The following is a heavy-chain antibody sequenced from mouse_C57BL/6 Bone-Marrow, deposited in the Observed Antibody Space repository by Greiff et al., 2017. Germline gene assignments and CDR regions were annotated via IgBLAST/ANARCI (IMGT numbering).Heavy chain of an antibody. J-gene: IGHJ4*01. CDR1: GYTFTSYG. D-gene: IGHD1-1*01. CDR2: IYPRSGNT. Sequence: VQLQQSGAELARPGASVKLSCKASGYTFTSYGISWVKQRTGQGLEWIGEIYPRSGNTYYYEKFKGKATLTASKSSSPAYMELRSLTSEDSAVYFCARGEASYYYGSKGMDYWGQGTSVTVSS. V-gene: IGHV1-81*01. CDR3: ARGEASYYYGSKGMDY.